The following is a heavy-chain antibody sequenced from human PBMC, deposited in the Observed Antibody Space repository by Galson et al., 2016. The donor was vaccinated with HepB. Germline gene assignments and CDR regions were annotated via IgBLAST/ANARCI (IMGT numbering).Heavy chain of an antibody. D-gene: IGHD6-19*01. CDR2: ISDSGSP. Sequence: TLSLTCSVSGGSISSCGYYWSWIRQHPGKGLECSGYISDSGSPYHNPSLKSRPTLSVDTSKTQFSLNLSSVTAADTAVYSCASWWLALSTLDYWGQGTLVTVSS. CDR3: ASWWLALSTLDY. J-gene: IGHJ4*02. CDR1: GGSISSCGYY. V-gene: IGHV4-31*03.